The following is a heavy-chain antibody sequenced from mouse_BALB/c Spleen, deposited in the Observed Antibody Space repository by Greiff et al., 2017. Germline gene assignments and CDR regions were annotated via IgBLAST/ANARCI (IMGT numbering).Heavy chain of an antibody. D-gene: IGHD1-2*01. Sequence: VMLVESGGGLVQPGGSLKLSCAASGFTFSSYTMSWVRQTPEKRLEWVAYISNGGGSTYYPDTVKGRFTISRDNAKNTLYLQMSSLKSEDTAMYYCARHETAGAMDYWGQGTSVTVSS. J-gene: IGHJ4*01. CDR1: GFTFSSYT. CDR2: ISNGGGST. V-gene: IGHV5-12-2*01. CDR3: ARHETAGAMDY.